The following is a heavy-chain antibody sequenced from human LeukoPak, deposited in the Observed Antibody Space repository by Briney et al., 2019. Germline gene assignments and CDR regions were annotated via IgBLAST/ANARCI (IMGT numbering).Heavy chain of an antibody. CDR3: ARGMTTVTTWAFDI. J-gene: IGHJ3*02. Sequence: GGSLRLSCAASAVTFSSYSMNWVRQAPGKGLEWVSYISSSSSTIYYADSVKGRFTISRDNAKNSLYLQMNSLRAEDTAVYYCARGMTTVTTWAFDIWGQGTMVTVSS. CDR1: AVTFSSYS. V-gene: IGHV3-48*01. D-gene: IGHD4-17*01. CDR2: ISSSSSTI.